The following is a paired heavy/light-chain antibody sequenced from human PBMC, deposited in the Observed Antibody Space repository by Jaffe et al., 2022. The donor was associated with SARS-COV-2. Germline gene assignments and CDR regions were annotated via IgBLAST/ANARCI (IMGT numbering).Heavy chain of an antibody. D-gene: IGHD1-1*01. CDR2: IRNKAHSFTT. V-gene: IGHV3-72*01. Sequence: EVQLVESGGGLVQPGGSLRLSCAASGFTFSDHYMDWVRQTPGKGLEWVGRIRNKAHSFTTEYAASVKGRFTISRDDSQNSLYLQMNSLKTEDTAVYYCARTGVHSDQDYWGQGTLVTVSS. CDR3: ARTGVHSDQDY. J-gene: IGHJ4*02. CDR1: GFTFSDHY.
Light chain of an antibody. J-gene: IGKJ4*01. CDR1: QDISSN. Sequence: DIQMTQSPSSLSASVGDRVAISCRASQDISSNLAWFQQKPGKAPKSLIYAASTLQSGVPSKFSGSGSGTDFTLTISSLQPEDFATYYCQQYNSYPLTFGGGTKVEIK. CDR3: QQYNSYPLT. CDR2: AAS. V-gene: IGKV1-16*02.